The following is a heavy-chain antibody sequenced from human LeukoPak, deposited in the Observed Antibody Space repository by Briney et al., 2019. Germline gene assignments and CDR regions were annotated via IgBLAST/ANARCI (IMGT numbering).Heavy chain of an antibody. V-gene: IGHV3-33*01. D-gene: IGHD3-10*01. CDR3: ATDSRSGLINNWFDP. J-gene: IGHJ5*02. CDR2: IWYDGSNK. Sequence: GGSLRLSCAASGFTFSSYGMHWVRQAPGKGLEWVAVIWYDGSNKYYADSVKGRFTISRDNSKNTLYLQMNSLRAEDTAVYYCATDSRSGLINNWFDPWGQGTLVTVSS. CDR1: GFTFSSYG.